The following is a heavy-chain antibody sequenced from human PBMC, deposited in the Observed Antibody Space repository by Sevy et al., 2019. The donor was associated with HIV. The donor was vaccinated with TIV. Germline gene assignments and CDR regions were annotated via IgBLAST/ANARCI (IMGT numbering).Heavy chain of an antibody. D-gene: IGHD3-22*01. Sequence: ASVKVSCKASGYTFTSYGISWVRQAPGQGLEWMGWISAYNGNTNYAQKLQGRVTMTTDTSTSTAYMELRSLRSDDTAVYYCASRAPSNYYDSSGYYPYGIWGPGTMVTVSS. V-gene: IGHV1-18*04. CDR3: ASRAPSNYYDSSGYYPYGI. CDR1: GYTFTSYG. J-gene: IGHJ3*02. CDR2: ISAYNGNT.